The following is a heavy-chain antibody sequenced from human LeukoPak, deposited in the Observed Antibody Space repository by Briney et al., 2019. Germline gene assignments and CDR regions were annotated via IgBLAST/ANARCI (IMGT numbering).Heavy chain of an antibody. D-gene: IGHD6-19*01. CDR2: TYYRPNWYN. V-gene: IGHV6-1*01. Sequence: SQTLSLTCAISGDSVSNNRAGWNWIRQSPSRGLEWLGRTYYRPNWYNDYAVSVRSRITINPDTSKNQFSLHLNSVTPEDTAVYYCASGAVAGKGWLDSWGQGTLVTVSS. J-gene: IGHJ4*02. CDR1: GDSVSNNRAG. CDR3: ASGAVAGKGWLDS.